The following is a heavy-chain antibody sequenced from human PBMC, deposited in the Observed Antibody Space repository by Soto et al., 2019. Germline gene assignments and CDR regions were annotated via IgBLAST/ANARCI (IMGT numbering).Heavy chain of an antibody. V-gene: IGHV3-7*01. D-gene: IGHD1-26*01. CDR3: AKEGGLSGSYYISSSYYFDY. J-gene: IGHJ4*02. CDR2: INKDGSEK. CDR1: GFTFSSYW. Sequence: PGGSLRLSCAASGFTFSSYWMTWVRQAPGKGLEWLANINKDGSEKNYVDSVKGRLTISRDNAKNSLSVQVNSLRAEDTAVYYCAKEGGLSGSYYISSSYYFDYWGQGTLVTVSS.